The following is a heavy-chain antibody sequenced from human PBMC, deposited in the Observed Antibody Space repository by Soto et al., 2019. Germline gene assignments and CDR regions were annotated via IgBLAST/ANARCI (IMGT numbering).Heavy chain of an antibody. D-gene: IGHD3-10*01. CDR2: ISGSGGST. CDR1: GFTFSSYA. J-gene: IGHJ4*02. CDR3: APTMVRGVPPRYFDY. Sequence: GSLRLSCAASGFTFSSYAMSWVRQAPGKGLEWVSAISGSGGSTYYADSVKGRFTISRDNSKNTLYLQMNSLRAEDTAVYYCAPTMVRGVPPRYFDYRGQGTLVTVSS. V-gene: IGHV3-23*01.